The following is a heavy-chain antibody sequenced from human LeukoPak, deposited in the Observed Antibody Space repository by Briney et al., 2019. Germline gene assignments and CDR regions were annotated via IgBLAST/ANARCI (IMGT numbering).Heavy chain of an antibody. Sequence: SETLSLTCGVSGGSISSTNWWTWVRQPPGEGLEWIGEVHLSGRTNYNPSLESRVTMSVDMSENHISLKLTSVTAAGTAVYYCARVFQGWFDPWGQGTLVTVSS. D-gene: IGHD2-21*01. J-gene: IGHJ5*02. V-gene: IGHV4-4*02. CDR2: VHLSGRT. CDR3: ARVFQGWFDP. CDR1: GGSISSTNW.